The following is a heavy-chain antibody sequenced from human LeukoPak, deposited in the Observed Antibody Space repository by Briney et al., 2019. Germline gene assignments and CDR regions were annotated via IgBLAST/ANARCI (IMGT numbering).Heavy chain of an antibody. J-gene: IGHJ6*03. V-gene: IGHV3-48*03. CDR2: ISSSGSTI. CDR3: AREEAVAGSYYYYYYMDV. Sequence: PGGSLRLSCAASGFTFSSYEMNWVRQAPGKGLEWVSYISSSGSTIYYADSAKGRFTISRDNAKNSLYLQMNSLRAEDTAVYYCAREEAVAGSYYYYYYMDVWGKGTTVTISS. D-gene: IGHD6-19*01. CDR1: GFTFSSYE.